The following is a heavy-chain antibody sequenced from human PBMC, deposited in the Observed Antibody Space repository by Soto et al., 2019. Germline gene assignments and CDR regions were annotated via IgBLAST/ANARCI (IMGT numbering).Heavy chain of an antibody. J-gene: IGHJ4*02. D-gene: IGHD6-19*01. CDR3: ARGSTGIAVAGYYFDY. V-gene: IGHV4-34*01. CDR1: GGSFSGYY. CDR2: INHSGST. Sequence: SETLSLTCAVYGGSFSGYYWSWIRQPPGKGLEWIGEINHSGSTNYNPSLKSRVTISVDTSKNQFSLKLSSVTAADTAVYYCARGSTGIAVAGYYFDYWGQGTLVTVSS.